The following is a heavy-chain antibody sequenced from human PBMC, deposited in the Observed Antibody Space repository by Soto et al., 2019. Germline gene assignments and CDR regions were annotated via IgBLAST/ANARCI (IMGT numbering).Heavy chain of an antibody. J-gene: IGHJ4*02. CDR1: GGIFSTYA. V-gene: IGHV1-69*01. Sequence: QVQLVQSGAEVKKPGSSVKVSCKASGGIFSTYAISWLRQAPGQGLEWMGGIIPIFGTPNYAQRFQGRVTITADESTSTAYMKLSRLRSEDTAVDYCARDRDDYGSGNYYNRIAFWGQGTLVTVSS. D-gene: IGHD3-10*01. CDR3: ARDRDDYGSGNYYNRIAF. CDR2: IIPIFGTP.